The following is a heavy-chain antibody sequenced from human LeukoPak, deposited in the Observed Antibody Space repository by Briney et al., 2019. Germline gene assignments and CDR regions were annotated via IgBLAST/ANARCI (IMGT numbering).Heavy chain of an antibody. V-gene: IGHV3-73*01. CDR1: GFTFSSYG. CDR3: TRHHYYDSSGYYSEYFQH. D-gene: IGHD3-22*01. CDR2: IRSKANSYAT. J-gene: IGHJ1*01. Sequence: GGSLRLSCAASGFTFSSYGMHWVRQASGKGLEWVGRIRSKANSYATAYAASVKGRFTIARDDSKNTAYLQMNSLKTEDTAVYYCTRHHYYDSSGYYSEYFQHWGQGTLVTVSS.